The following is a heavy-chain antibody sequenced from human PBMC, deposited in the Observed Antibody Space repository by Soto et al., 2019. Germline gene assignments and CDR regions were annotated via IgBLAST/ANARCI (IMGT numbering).Heavy chain of an antibody. J-gene: IGHJ4*02. CDR1: GGSFSGYY. CDR3: ARGRYYGSGSYSH. Sequence: PSETLSLTCAVYGGSFSGYYWSWIRQPPGKGLEWIGEINHSGSTNYNPSLKSRVTISVDTSKNQFSLKLSFVTAADTAVYYCARGRYYGSGSYSHWGQGTLVTVSS. V-gene: IGHV4-34*01. CDR2: INHSGST. D-gene: IGHD3-10*01.